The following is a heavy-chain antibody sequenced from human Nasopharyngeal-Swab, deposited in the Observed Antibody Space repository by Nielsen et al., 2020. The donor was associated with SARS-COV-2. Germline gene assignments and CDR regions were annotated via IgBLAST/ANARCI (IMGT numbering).Heavy chain of an antibody. D-gene: IGHD3-22*01. Sequence: GESLKISCAASGFTFSSYAMSWVRQAPGKGLEWVSSFSGSGGTTYYTDAVEGRFTISRDNSKNTLYLQMNSLRAEDTAVYYCAKDLSYDSSGYYDYWGQGTLVTVSS. CDR2: FSGSGGTT. CDR3: AKDLSYDSSGYYDY. CDR1: GFTFSSYA. J-gene: IGHJ4*02. V-gene: IGHV3-23*01.